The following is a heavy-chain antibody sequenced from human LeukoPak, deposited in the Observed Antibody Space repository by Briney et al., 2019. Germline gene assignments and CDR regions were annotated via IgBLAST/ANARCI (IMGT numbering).Heavy chain of an antibody. CDR2: IYYTGST. D-gene: IGHD1-26*01. CDR1: SGSISSYY. V-gene: IGHV4-59*08. Sequence: SETLSLTCTVSSGSISSYYWSWIRQRPGKGLEWIGYIYYTGSTNYNPSLKSRVTTSVDTSKNQFSLNLSSVTAADTAVYYCARHGPYLGRLGWFDPWGQGTLVTVSS. CDR3: ARHGPYLGRLGWFDP. J-gene: IGHJ5*02.